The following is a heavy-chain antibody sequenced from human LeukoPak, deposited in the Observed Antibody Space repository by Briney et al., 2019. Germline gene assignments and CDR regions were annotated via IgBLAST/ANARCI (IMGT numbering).Heavy chain of an antibody. CDR3: ARALDYSNYYYYYYYYMDV. V-gene: IGHV4-34*01. D-gene: IGHD4-11*01. CDR2: INHSGST. CDR1: GGSFSGYY. Sequence: SETLSLTCAVYGGSFSGYYWSWIRQPPGEGLEWIGEINHSGSTNYNPSLKSRVTISVDTSKNQFSLKLSSVTAADTAVYYCARALDYSNYYYYYYYYMDVWGKGNTVTVSS. J-gene: IGHJ6*03.